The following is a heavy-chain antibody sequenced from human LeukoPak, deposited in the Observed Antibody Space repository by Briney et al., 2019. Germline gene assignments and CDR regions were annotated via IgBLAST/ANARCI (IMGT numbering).Heavy chain of an antibody. V-gene: IGHV4-39*07. CDR3: ARNSPSGWSYDY. Sequence: PSETLSLTCTVSGGSISPSNPYWGWIRQPPGKGLEWIGSIYYSGTTYTYYNPSLKSRVTISVDKSKNQFSLKLGSVTAADTAVYYCARNSPSGWSYDYWGQGTLVTVSS. J-gene: IGHJ4*02. D-gene: IGHD6-19*01. CDR1: GGSISPSNPY. CDR2: IYYSGTTYT.